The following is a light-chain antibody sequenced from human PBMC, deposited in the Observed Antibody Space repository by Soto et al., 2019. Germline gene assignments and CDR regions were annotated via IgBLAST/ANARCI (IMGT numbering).Light chain of an antibody. CDR3: SSYTTSNPCV. V-gene: IGLV2-14*01. CDR1: SSDIGNYNY. J-gene: IGLJ1*01. CDR2: EVS. Sequence: QSALTQPASVSGSPGQSITISCTGTSSDIGNYNYVSWYRQYPGKAPKLMIYEVSNRPAGVSNRLSGSKSGNTASLTISGLQAEDEADYYRSSYTTSNPCVFGTGTKLTVL.